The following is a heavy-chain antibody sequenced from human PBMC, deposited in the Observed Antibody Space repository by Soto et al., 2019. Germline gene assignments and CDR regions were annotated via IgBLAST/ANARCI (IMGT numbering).Heavy chain of an antibody. J-gene: IGHJ6*02. V-gene: IGHV1-3*01. D-gene: IGHD1-26*01. CDR1: GYTFTSYA. CDR2: INAGNGNT. CDR3: AGDDSGSYYGYYYYGMDV. Sequence: ASVKVSCKASGYTFTSYAMHWVRQAPGQRLEWMGWINAGNGNTKYSQKFQGRVTITRDTSASTAYMELSSLRSEDTAVYYCAGDDSGSYYGYYYYGMDVWGHGTTVTVSS.